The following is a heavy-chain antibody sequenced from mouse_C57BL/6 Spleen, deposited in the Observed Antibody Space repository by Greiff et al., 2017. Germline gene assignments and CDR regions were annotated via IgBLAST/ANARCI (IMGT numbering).Heavy chain of an antibody. CDR2: IGPGSGST. CDR3: ARSRGNYDYAMDY. CDR1: GYTFTDYY. Sequence: VQLQQSGAELVKPGASVKISCKASGYTFTDYYINWVKQRPGQGLEWIGKIGPGSGSTYYNEKFKGKATLTADKSSCTAYMQLSSLTSEDSAVYFCARSRGNYDYAMDYWGQGTSVTVSS. V-gene: IGHV1-77*01. D-gene: IGHD2-1*01. J-gene: IGHJ4*01.